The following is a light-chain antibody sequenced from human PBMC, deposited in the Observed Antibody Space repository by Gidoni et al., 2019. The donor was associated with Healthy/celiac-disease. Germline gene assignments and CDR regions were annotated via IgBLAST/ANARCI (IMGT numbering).Light chain of an antibody. Sequence: DSHVTQSPSTLSAAVGDRVTITCRASQSISSSLAWYQQKPGKAPKLLIYKASSLESGVPSRFSGSGSGTEFTLTISSLQPDDFATYYCQQYNSYPLTFGGGTKVEIK. CDR3: QQYNSYPLT. CDR1: QSISSS. V-gene: IGKV1-5*03. J-gene: IGKJ4*01. CDR2: KAS.